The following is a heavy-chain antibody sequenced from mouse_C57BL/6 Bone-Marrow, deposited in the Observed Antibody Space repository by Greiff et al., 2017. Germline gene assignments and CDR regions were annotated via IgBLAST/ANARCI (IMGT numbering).Heavy chain of an antibody. J-gene: IGHJ4*01. D-gene: IGHD6-5*01. CDR3: SRSYHCDMYAIDI. V-gene: IGHV1-64*01. CDR1: GYTCNNYW. Sequence: QVQLQQSGAELVKPGASVKVSCKASGYTCNNYWMHWVTQRPGQGLEWIGMMHPNGGSPDYNDKFKSEATLRVDKSSRTAYMELSSLTSEDSAVYYCSRSYHCDMYAIDIRGQGTSIPASS. CDR2: MHPNGGSP.